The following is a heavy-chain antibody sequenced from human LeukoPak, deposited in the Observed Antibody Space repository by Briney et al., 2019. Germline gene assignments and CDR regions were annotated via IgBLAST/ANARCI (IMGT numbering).Heavy chain of an antibody. CDR1: GGSISGYY. V-gene: IGHV4-59*08. J-gene: IGHJ4*02. CDR3: ARQASCSSATCNPFDY. D-gene: IGHD2-2*01. CDR2: MSYSGST. Sequence: NASETLSLTCTVSGGSISGYYWSLIRQPPGKGLEWIGFMSYSGSTNYNPSLKSRVTISVDTSKNQFSLKLRSVTAADTAVYYCARQASCSSATCNPFDYWGQGTLVTVSS.